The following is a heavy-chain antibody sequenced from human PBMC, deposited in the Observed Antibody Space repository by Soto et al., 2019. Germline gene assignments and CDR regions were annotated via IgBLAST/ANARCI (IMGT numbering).Heavy chain of an antibody. Sequence: VASVKVSCKASGYIFSSFYINWVRQAPGQGLEWMGWTSGYSGNSEYAQKFQGRVTMTTDTSTNTGYMEMRSLTSDDTAVYYCARDIFGHVDAFDLWGQGTMVT. CDR1: GYIFSSFY. CDR3: ARDIFGHVDAFDL. CDR2: TSGYSGNS. J-gene: IGHJ3*01. D-gene: IGHD3-3*02. V-gene: IGHV1-18*01.